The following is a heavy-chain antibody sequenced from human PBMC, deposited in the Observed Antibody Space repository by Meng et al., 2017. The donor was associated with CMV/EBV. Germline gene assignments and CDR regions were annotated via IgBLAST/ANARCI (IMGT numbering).Heavy chain of an antibody. CDR1: GFTFSSYS. Sequence: GESLKISCAASGFTFSSYSMNWVRQAPGKGLEWVSSISSSSSYIYYADSVKGRLTISRDNAKNSLYLQMNSLRAEDTAVYYCASWGYDFWSGYPTSEYWGQGTLVTVSS. V-gene: IGHV3-21*01. D-gene: IGHD3-3*01. CDR2: ISSSSSYI. CDR3: ASWGYDFWSGYPTSEY. J-gene: IGHJ4*02.